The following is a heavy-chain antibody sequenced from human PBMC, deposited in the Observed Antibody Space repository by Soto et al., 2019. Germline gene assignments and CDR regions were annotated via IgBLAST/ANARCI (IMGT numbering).Heavy chain of an antibody. CDR1: GGSISSCDYY. J-gene: IGHJ6*02. V-gene: IGHV4-30-4*01. CDR3: ARDPLYNWKRGMDV. CDR2: IYYSGST. Sequence: QVQLQESGPGLVKPSQTLSLTCTVSGGSISSCDYYWSWIRQPPGKVLEWIGYIYYSGSTYYNPSLKSRVTISVDTSKNQFSMKLSSVTAADTAVYYCARDPLYNWKRGMDVWGQGTTVTVSS. D-gene: IGHD1-1*01.